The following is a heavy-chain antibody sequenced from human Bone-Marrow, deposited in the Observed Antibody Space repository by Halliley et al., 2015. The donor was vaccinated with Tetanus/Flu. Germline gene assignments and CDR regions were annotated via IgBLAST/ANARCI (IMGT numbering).Heavy chain of an antibody. J-gene: IGHJ6*02. D-gene: IGHD5-18*01. CDR3: AKDKGDGYTYGPDYYYGMDV. CDR1: GFTFSNHA. Sequence: SLRLSCAASGFTFSNHAMSWVRQAPGKGLEWVSLITGSGGFKHLAGSVKSRFTISRDNSKNTVLLQLDNLRVEDTAVYYCAKDKGDGYTYGPDYYYGMDVWGQGTAVIVSS. V-gene: IGHV3-23*01. CDR2: ITGSGGFK.